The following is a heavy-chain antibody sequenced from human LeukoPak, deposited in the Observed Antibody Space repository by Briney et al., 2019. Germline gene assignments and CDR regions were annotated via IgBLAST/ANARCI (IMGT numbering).Heavy chain of an antibody. CDR2: IIPILGIA. D-gene: IGHD5-12*01. V-gene: IGHV1-69*02. CDR3: ARLLYSGYDWGGNWFDP. J-gene: IGHJ5*02. Sequence: SVKVACKASGGTFSSYTISWVRQAPGQGLEWMGRIIPILGIANYAQKFQGRVTITADKSTSTAYMELSSLRSEDTAVYYCARLLYSGYDWGGNWFDPWGQGTLVTVSS. CDR1: GGTFSSYT.